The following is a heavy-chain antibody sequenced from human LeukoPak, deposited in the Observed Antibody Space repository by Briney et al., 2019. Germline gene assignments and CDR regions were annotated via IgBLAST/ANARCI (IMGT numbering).Heavy chain of an antibody. J-gene: IGHJ4*02. D-gene: IGHD3-22*01. CDR2: IGVRGGSS. CDR1: GFTFADYA. CDR3: ARDPNYYDSSGYVFDY. Sequence: GGSLRLSCAASGFTFADYAMTWVRQAPGKGLEWVSVIGVRGGSSYYADSAKGRFTISRDNSKNTLYLQMNSLRAEDTAVYYCARDPNYYDSSGYVFDYWGQGTLVTVSS. V-gene: IGHV3-23*01.